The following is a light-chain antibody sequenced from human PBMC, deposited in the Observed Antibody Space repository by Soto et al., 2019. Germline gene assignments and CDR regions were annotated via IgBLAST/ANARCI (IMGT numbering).Light chain of an antibody. J-gene: IGKJ5*01. CDR1: QSVSSY. V-gene: IGKV3-15*01. CDR2: GAS. Sequence: EIVLTQSPATLSLSPGERATLSCRSSQSVSSYLAWYQQKPGQAPRLLLYGASTRATGIPVRFSGSASGTEFTLTISSLQSEDFAAYYCQQYKNWPPITFGQGTRLEIK. CDR3: QQYKNWPPIT.